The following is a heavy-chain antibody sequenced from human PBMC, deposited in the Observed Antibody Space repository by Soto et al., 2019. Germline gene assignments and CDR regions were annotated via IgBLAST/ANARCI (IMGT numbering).Heavy chain of an antibody. J-gene: IGHJ6*02. Sequence: SETLSLTCAVSGGSISSSNWWSWVRQPPGKGLEWIGEIYHSGSTNYNPSLKSRVTISVDKSKNQFSLKLSSVAAADTAVYYCARGGGWKGYYYYGMDVWGQGTTVTVSS. CDR2: IYHSGST. CDR3: ARGGGWKGYYYYGMDV. D-gene: IGHD1-1*01. V-gene: IGHV4-4*02. CDR1: GGSISSSNW.